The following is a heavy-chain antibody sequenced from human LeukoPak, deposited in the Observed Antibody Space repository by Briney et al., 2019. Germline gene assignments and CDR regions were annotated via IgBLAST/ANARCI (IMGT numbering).Heavy chain of an antibody. Sequence: PSETLSLTCTVSGGSISSYYWSWIRQPPGKGPEWVGYIYYSGSTNYNPSLKSRVTISVDTSKNQFSLKLSSVTAADTAVYYCARDMSSPPYYYGMDVWGQGTTVTVSS. CDR1: GGSISSYY. V-gene: IGHV4-59*01. D-gene: IGHD6-13*01. CDR2: IYYSGST. CDR3: ARDMSSPPYYYGMDV. J-gene: IGHJ6*02.